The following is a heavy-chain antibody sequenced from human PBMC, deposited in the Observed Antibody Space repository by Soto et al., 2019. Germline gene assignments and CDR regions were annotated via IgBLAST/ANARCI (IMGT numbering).Heavy chain of an antibody. CDR3: ARASQEAAAGTGDYFDY. D-gene: IGHD6-13*01. J-gene: IGHJ4*02. CDR2: INHSGST. Sequence: ASETLSLTCAVYGGSFSGYYWSWIRQPPGKGLEWIGEINHSGSTNYNPSLKSRVTISVDTSKNQFSLKLSSVTAADTAVYYCARASQEAAAGTGDYFDYWGQGTLVTVSS. CDR1: GGSFSGYY. V-gene: IGHV4-34*01.